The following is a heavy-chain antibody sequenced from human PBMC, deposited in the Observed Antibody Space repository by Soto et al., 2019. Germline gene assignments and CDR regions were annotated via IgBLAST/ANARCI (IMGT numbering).Heavy chain of an antibody. CDR2: ISSDGVRT. CDR1: GFTFSSFA. D-gene: IGHD2-15*01. V-gene: IGHV3-64D*08. J-gene: IGHJ4*01. CDR3: VKEEGYCPGPTCTAHDIDLEY. Sequence: GGSLRLSCSASGFTFSSFAMHWVRQAPGRGLEYVAAISSDGVRTYYPDSVKGRFTISRDNSKKTLYLHMSSLRGEDTGLYYCVKEEGYCPGPTCTAHDIDLEYWGQGTLVTVSS.